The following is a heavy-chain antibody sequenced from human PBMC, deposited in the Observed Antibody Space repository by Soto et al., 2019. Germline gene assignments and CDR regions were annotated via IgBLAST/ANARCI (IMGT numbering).Heavy chain of an antibody. CDR3: VRGKVNFDF. CDR2: IYQSGNT. V-gene: IGHV4-38-2*02. J-gene: IGHJ4*02. Sequence: PSETRSLTCIVSNYSISSGYHWGWIRQPPGKGLEGIGTIYQSGNTYQNPSLKSRVILSIDTSKNQFSLNLRNVTAADTAVYYCVRGKVNFDFWGKGILVTVSS. CDR1: NYSISSGYH.